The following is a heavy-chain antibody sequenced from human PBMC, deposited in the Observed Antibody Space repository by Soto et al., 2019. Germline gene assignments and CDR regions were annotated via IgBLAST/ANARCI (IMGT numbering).Heavy chain of an antibody. J-gene: IGHJ6*02. D-gene: IGHD1-20*01. Sequence: PSETLSLTCTVAGGSISSYYWSWIRQPPGKGLEWIGYIYYSGSTNYNPSLKSRVTISVDTSKNQFSLKLSSVTAADTAFYYCARDIRGINYYYYGMDFWGQGTTVTVSS. CDR1: GGSISSYY. V-gene: IGHV4-59*01. CDR3: ARDIRGINYYYYGMDF. CDR2: IYYSGST.